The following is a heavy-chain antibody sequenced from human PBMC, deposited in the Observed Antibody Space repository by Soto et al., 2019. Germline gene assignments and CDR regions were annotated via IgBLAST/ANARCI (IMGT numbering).Heavy chain of an antibody. CDR2: IIPIFGTA. CDR3: ARDRYNWNDGYYYGMDV. J-gene: IGHJ6*02. D-gene: IGHD1-1*01. V-gene: IGHV1-69*13. Sequence: GASVKVSCKASGGTFSSYAISWVRQAPGQGLEWMGGIIPIFGTANYAQKFQGRVTITADESTSTAYMELSSLRSEDTAVYYCARDRYNWNDGYYYGMDVWGQGTTVTVSS. CDR1: GGTFSSYA.